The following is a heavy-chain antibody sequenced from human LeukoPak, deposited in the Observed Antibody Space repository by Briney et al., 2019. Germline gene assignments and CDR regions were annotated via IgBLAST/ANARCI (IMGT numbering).Heavy chain of an antibody. J-gene: IGHJ4*02. CDR2: IYPGDSET. D-gene: IGHD3-22*01. CDR3: ARGEIGRFDYYDY. V-gene: IGHV5-51*01. CDR1: GYNFTNYW. Sequence: GESLKISCKGSGYNFTNYWIGWVRQMPGKGLEWMGIIYPGDSETRYSPSVQGQVTISADKSISTAYLQWSSLKASDTAMYYCARGEIGRFDYYDYWGQGTLVTVSS.